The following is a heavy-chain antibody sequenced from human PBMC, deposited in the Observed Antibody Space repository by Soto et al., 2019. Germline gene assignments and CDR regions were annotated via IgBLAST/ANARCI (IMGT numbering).Heavy chain of an antibody. D-gene: IGHD6-6*01. Sequence: SETLSLTCAVYGGSFSGYYWSWIRQPPGKGLEWIGEINHSGSTNYNPSLKSRVTISVDTSKNQFSLKLSSVTAADTAVYYCARGQRGQLVGLRWFDPWGQGTLVTVSS. J-gene: IGHJ5*02. V-gene: IGHV4-34*01. CDR1: GGSFSGYY. CDR2: INHSGST. CDR3: ARGQRGQLVGLRWFDP.